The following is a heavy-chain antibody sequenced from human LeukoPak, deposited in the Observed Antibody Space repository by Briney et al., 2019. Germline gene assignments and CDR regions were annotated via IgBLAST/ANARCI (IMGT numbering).Heavy chain of an antibody. J-gene: IGHJ4*02. CDR1: GFHLSSYN. CDR2: ISSSSSYI. CDR3: ARDLVPVS. Sequence: GALRLPFSGSGFHLSSYNMNWVRQASGKGLEWVSSISSSSSYIYYADSVKGRFTISRDNAKNSLYLQMNSLRAEDTAVYYCARDLVPVSWGQGTLVTVSS. V-gene: IGHV3-21*01.